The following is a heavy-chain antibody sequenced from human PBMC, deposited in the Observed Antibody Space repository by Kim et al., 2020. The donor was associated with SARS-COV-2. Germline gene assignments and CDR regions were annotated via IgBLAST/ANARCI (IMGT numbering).Heavy chain of an antibody. CDR1: GFTFSSYS. V-gene: IGHV3-21*01. CDR2: ISSSSSYI. CDR3: SYDILTGYENWFDP. J-gene: IGHJ5*02. Sequence: GGSLRLSCAASGFTFSSYSMNWVRQAPGKGLEWVSSISSSSSYIYYADSVKGRFTISRDNAKNSLYLQMNSLRAEDTAVYYCSYDILTGYENWFDPWGQGTLVTVSS. D-gene: IGHD3-9*01.